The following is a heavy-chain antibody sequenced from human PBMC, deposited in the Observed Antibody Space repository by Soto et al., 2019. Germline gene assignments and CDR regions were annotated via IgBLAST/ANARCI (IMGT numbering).Heavy chain of an antibody. CDR2: IYYSGST. CDR3: ARGYCSSTSCYHGRNWFDP. V-gene: IGHV4-61*01. CDR1: DGSVSIGSYY. J-gene: IGHJ5*02. D-gene: IGHD2-2*01. Sequence: SETLSVPCTSSDGSVSIGSYYWSWIRQPPGKGREWIGYIYYSGSTNYNPSLKSRVTISVDTSKNQFSLKLSSVTAADTAVYYCARGYCSSTSCYHGRNWFDPWGQGTLVTVSS.